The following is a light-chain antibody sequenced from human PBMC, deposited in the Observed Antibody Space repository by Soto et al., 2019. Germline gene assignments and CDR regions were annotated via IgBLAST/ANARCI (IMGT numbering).Light chain of an antibody. V-gene: IGLV1-44*01. Sequence: QSVLTQPPSASGTPGQRVTISCSGSSSNIGSNTVNWYQQLPGTAPKLLIYSNNHRPSGVPDRFSGSKSGTSASLAISGLQSEDEGDYYCAGWDDSLNGVVFGGGTKLTVL. CDR3: AGWDDSLNGVV. CDR1: SSNIGSNT. CDR2: SNN. J-gene: IGLJ2*01.